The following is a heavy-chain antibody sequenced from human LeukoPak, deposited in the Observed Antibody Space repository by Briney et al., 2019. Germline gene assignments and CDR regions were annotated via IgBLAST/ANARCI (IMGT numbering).Heavy chain of an antibody. V-gene: IGHV7-4-1*02. CDR1: GYTFTSYA. J-gene: IGHJ4*02. CDR2: INTNTGNP. Sequence: ASVKVSCKASGYTFTSYAMNWVRQAPGQGLEWMGWINTNTGNPTYAQGFTGRFVFSLDTSVSTAYLQISSLKAEVTAVYYCARELIEWELRSLFDYWGQGTLVTVSS. CDR3: ARELIEWELRSLFDY. D-gene: IGHD1-26*01.